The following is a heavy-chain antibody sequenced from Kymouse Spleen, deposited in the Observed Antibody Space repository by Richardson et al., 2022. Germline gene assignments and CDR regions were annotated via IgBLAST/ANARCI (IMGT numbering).Heavy chain of an antibody. CDR3: AREAVAGPFDI. CDR1: GGSFSGYY. CDR2: INHSGST. V-gene: IGHV4-34*01. J-gene: IGHJ3*02. D-gene: IGHD6-19*01. Sequence: QVQLQQWGAGLLKPSETLSLTCAVYGGSFSGYYWSWIRQPPGKGLEWIGEINHSGSTNYNPSLKSRVTISVDTSKNQFSLKLSSVTAADTAVYYCAREAVAGPFDIWGQGTMVTVSS.